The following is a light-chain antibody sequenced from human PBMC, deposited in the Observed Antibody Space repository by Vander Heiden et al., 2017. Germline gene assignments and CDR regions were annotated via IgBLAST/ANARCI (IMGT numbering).Light chain of an antibody. J-gene: IGLJ2*01. CDR2: DNN. CDR3: GTWDSSLSAGV. CDR1: SSNIGNNY. Sequence: QSVLTQPPSASPAPGQKVTISCSGSSSNIGNNYVSWYQQLPGTAPKLLIYDNNKRPSGIPDRFSGSKSGTSATRGITGLQTGDEADYYCGTWDSSLSAGVFGGGTKLTVL. V-gene: IGLV1-51*01.